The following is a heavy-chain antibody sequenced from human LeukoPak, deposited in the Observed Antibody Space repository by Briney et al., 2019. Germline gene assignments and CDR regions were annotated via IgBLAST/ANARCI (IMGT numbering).Heavy chain of an antibody. Sequence: PGGSLRLSCAAPGDRFSSYWMHCVRHDLGRGLWWVSRRNTDGSSTNYADSVKGRFTNSRDNAKNTLYLQMNSLRAEDTAIYYCARVAYSSNWYIDYWGQGTLVAVSS. J-gene: IGHJ4*02. CDR3: ARVAYSSNWYIDY. V-gene: IGHV3-74*01. CDR1: GDRFSSYW. D-gene: IGHD6-13*01. CDR2: RNTDGSST.